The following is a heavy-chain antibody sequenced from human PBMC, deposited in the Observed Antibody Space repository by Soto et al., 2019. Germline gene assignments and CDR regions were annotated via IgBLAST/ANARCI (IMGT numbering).Heavy chain of an antibody. Sequence: GESLKISCKGSGYSFTSYWISWVRQMPGKGLEWMGRIDPSDSYTNYSPSFQGHVTISADKSISTAYLQWSSLKASDTAMYYSATRPYDSSGYYLHDAFDIWGQGTMVTVSS. J-gene: IGHJ3*02. D-gene: IGHD3-22*01. CDR2: IDPSDSYT. CDR1: GYSFTSYW. CDR3: ATRPYDSSGYYLHDAFDI. V-gene: IGHV5-10-1*01.